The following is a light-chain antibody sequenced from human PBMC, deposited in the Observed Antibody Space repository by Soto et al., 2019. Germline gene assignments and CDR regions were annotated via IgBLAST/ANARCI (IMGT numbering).Light chain of an antibody. J-gene: IGKJ4*01. Sequence: DIQMTQSPSSLSASVGDRVTITCQASQDISNYLNWYQQKPGKAPKLLIYDASNLETGVPSRFSRGGSGTDFTFTISSLQPEDIATYYCQQYDNLPITFGRGPKVEIK. CDR1: QDISNY. CDR2: DAS. V-gene: IGKV1-33*01. CDR3: QQYDNLPIT.